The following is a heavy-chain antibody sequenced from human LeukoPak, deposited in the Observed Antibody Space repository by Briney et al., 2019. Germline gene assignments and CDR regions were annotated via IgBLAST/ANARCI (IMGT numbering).Heavy chain of an antibody. Sequence: SETLSLTCAVYGGSFSGYYWSWIRQPPGKGLEWIGEINHSGSTNYNPSLKSRVTISVDTSKNQFSLKLSSVTAADTAVYYCARRSGWGSYRPHDYWGQGTLVTVSS. CDR1: GGSFSGYY. CDR2: INHSGST. V-gene: IGHV4-34*01. J-gene: IGHJ4*02. D-gene: IGHD3-16*02. CDR3: ARRSGWGSYRPHDY.